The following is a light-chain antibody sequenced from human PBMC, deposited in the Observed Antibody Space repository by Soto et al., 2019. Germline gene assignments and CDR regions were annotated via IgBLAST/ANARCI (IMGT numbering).Light chain of an antibody. V-gene: IGKV3-20*01. CDR1: QSVSSSY. CDR2: GAS. CDR3: QQYQSLP. J-gene: IGKJ4*01. Sequence: IVLTQSPAILALSPGDRATLSCRASQSVSSSYLAWYQHKPGQAPRLLIHGASSRVTGIPDRFSGSGSGTDFTLTISRLGPEDFAVYYCQQYQSLPFGGGTKVEIK.